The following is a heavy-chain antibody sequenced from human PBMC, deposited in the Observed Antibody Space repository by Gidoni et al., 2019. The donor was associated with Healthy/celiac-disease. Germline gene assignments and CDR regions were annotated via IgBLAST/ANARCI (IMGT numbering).Heavy chain of an antibody. CDR2: IYSGGST. CDR1: GFTVSAKY. D-gene: IGHD4-17*01. Sequence: EVQLQESGVGVIRPGGSLSLSGSASGFTVSAKYMRRYRQAPGKGLECVSVIYSGGSTYCADAVNGRFTVSGDNSKNTLCLQMNSLMAVDTAVYYCARDAGDYSTLGCNFYYYFYGMDVWGQGTTVTVSS. CDR3: ARDAGDYSTLGCNFYYYFYGMDV. V-gene: IGHV3-53*01. J-gene: IGHJ6*02.